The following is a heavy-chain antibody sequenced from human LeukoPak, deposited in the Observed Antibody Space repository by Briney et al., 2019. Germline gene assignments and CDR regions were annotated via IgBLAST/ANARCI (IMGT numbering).Heavy chain of an antibody. J-gene: IGHJ4*02. D-gene: IGHD5-12*01. Sequence: SQTLSLTCTVSGGSISSCDYYCSWIRQPPGKGLEWIGYIYYSGSTYYNPSLKIRLTISVDTSKNPLSLKLSSVTAADTAVFYCERTSYDEWVFDYWGQGTLVTVS. CDR1: GGSISSCDYY. V-gene: IGHV4-30-4*01. CDR3: ERTSYDEWVFDY. CDR2: IYYSGST.